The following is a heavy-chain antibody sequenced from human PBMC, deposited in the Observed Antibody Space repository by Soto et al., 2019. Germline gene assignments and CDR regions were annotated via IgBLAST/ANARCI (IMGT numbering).Heavy chain of an antibody. CDR3: AYSTGWYRLDV. J-gene: IGHJ3*01. Sequence: QVHLQESGPGLVKPSGTLSLTCAVSGGSISTPYWWTWVRQPPGKELEWIGDVYHSGGNNYNPSLMSRVTISLHKSKNQFSLKMMSVTAADTAIYYCAYSTGWYRLDVWGQGTMVIVSS. V-gene: IGHV4-4*02. D-gene: IGHD6-19*01. CDR2: VYHSGGN. CDR1: GGSISTPYW.